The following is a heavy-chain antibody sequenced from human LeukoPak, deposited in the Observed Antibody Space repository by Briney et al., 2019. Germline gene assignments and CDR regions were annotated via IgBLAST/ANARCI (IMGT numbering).Heavy chain of an antibody. CDR3: AKDQERNRDFAWLFPDY. J-gene: IGHJ4*02. D-gene: IGHD3-9*01. CDR2: ISGSGGST. V-gene: IGHV3-23*01. Sequence: GGSLRLSCAASGFTFSSYAMSWVRQAPGKGLEWVSAISGSGGSTYYADSVKGRFTISRDNSKNTLYLQMNSLRAEDTAVYYCAKDQERNRDFAWLFPDYWGQGTLVTVSS. CDR1: GFTFSSYA.